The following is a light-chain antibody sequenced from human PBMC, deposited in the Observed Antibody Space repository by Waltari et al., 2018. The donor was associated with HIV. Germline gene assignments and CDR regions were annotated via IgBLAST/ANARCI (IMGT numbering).Light chain of an antibody. J-gene: IGKJ1*01. V-gene: IGKV1-39*01. CDR3: QQSYTIPRV. Sequence: DIKMTQTQSSLSASVGDRVSITCRISQSISSRLNWYQPKPGKAPNLLIYEASSLHSGVPSRFSGGGSGTAFILTISSLQPEDFATYYCQQSYTIPRVFGQGTKVEI. CDR2: EAS. CDR1: QSISSR.